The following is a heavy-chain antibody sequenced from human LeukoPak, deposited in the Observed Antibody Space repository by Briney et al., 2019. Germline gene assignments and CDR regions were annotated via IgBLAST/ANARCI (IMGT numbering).Heavy chain of an antibody. CDR3: AKDYYGDYFDY. V-gene: IGHV3-33*06. CDR1: GFTFSSYG. D-gene: IGHD4-17*01. J-gene: IGHJ4*02. Sequence: GRSLRLSCAASGFTFSSYGMHWVRQAPGKGLEWVAVIWYDGSNKYYADSVKGRFTISRDNSKNTLYLQMNSLRAEDTAVYYCAKDYYGDYFDYWGQGTLVTVSS. CDR2: IWYDGSNK.